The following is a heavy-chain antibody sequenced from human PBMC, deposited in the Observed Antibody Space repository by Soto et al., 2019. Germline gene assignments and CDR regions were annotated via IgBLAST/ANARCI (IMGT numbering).Heavy chain of an antibody. Sequence: NPSETLSLTCTVSGGSISSGDYYWSWIRQPPGKGLEWIGYIYYSGSTYYNPSLKSRVTISVDTSKNQFSLKLSSVTAADTAVYYCAREVVARYGDYVGMDYWGQGTLVTVSS. CDR3: AREVVARYGDYVGMDY. CDR2: IYYSGST. D-gene: IGHD4-17*01. J-gene: IGHJ4*02. CDR1: GGSISSGDYY. V-gene: IGHV4-30-4*01.